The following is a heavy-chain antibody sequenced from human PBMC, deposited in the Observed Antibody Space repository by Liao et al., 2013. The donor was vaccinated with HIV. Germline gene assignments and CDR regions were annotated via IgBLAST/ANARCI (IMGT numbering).Heavy chain of an antibody. J-gene: IGHJ5*02. V-gene: IGHV4-59*10. CDR2: IYSSGSA. CDR1: GGSISSYY. Sequence: QVQLQQWGAGLLKPSETLSLTCNVSGGSISSYYWSWIRQPAGKGLEWIGRIYSSGSANYNPSLKSRVTMSVDTSKNQFSLKLSSVTAADTAVYYCARTDQYYDFWNGYENWFDPWGQGTLVTVSS. CDR3: ARTDQYYDFWNGYENWFDP. D-gene: IGHD3-3*01.